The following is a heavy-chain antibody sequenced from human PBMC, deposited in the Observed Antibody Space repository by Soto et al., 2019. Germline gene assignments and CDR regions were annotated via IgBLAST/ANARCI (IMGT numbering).Heavy chain of an antibody. CDR2: VSSTSGTM. CDR1: GFTFDDYA. V-gene: IGHV3-9*01. J-gene: IGHJ6*03. CDR3: AKEFQTHYYYMDV. Sequence: EVQLVESGGGLVQPGRSLRLSCAASGFTFDDYAMHWVRQAPGKGLEWVSGVSSTSGTMGYADSVRGRFTISRDNAKNSLYLQMNSLRAEDTALYYCAKEFQTHYYYMDVWGKGTTVTVSS.